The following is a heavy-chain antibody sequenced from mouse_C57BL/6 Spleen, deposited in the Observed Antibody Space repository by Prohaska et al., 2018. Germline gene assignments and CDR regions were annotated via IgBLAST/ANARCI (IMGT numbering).Heavy chain of an antibody. V-gene: IGHV6-3*01. Sequence: EVKLEESGGGLVQPGGSMKLSCVASGFTFSNYWMNWVSQSPEKGLEWVAQIRLKSDNYETHYAESVKGRFTISRDDSKSSVYLQMNNLRAEDTGIYYCTAPAGSSDYWGQGTTLTVSS. CDR1: GFTFSNYW. J-gene: IGHJ2*01. CDR2: IRLKSDNYET. CDR3: TAPAGSSDY. D-gene: IGHD1-3*01.